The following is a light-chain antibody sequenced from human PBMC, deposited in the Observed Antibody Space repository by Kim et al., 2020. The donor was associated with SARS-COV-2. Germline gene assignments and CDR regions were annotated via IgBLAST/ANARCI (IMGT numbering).Light chain of an antibody. Sequence: PGQSITISCTGINDVVGYYYVSCYQQYSGKAPKLMIYDVSKRPSGVSNRLSGSKSGNTASLTISGLQAEDEADYFCCSYTISSTWVFGGGTQLTVL. V-gene: IGLV2-14*04. CDR1: NDVVGYYY. CDR3: CSYTISSTWV. J-gene: IGLJ3*02. CDR2: DVS.